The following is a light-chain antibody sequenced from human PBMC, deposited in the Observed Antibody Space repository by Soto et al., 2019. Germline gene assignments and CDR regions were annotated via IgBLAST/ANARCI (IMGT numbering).Light chain of an antibody. CDR2: AAS. CDR1: QSISTY. V-gene: IGKV1-39*01. CDR3: QQTFNTPRT. J-gene: IGKJ1*01. Sequence: DIQMTQYPSSLSASVGDTVTITCRASQSISTYLNWYQQKPGKAPKLLIYAASSLQTGVPSRFSGIGSGTDFTLTISSLQPDDFATYYCQQTFNTPRTFGQGTKVEIK.